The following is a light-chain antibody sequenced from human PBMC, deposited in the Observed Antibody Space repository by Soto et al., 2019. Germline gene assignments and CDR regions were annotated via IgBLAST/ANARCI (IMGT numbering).Light chain of an antibody. CDR1: QSISRY. CDR2: DAS. Sequence: DIQMTQSPSTLSASVGDRVTITCRASQSISRYLAWYQQKPGKAPKLLIYDASSLEGGVPSRFSGSGSGTEFTLAITSLQPDDFATYYCQQYNTYSSTFGQGTKLEIK. CDR3: QQYNTYSST. J-gene: IGKJ2*01. V-gene: IGKV1-5*01.